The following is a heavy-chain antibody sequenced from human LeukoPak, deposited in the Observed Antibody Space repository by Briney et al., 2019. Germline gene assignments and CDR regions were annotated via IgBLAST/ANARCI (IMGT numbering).Heavy chain of an antibody. V-gene: IGHV1-8*03. J-gene: IGHJ3*02. CDR2: MNPNSGNT. D-gene: IGHD3-3*01. CDR1: GYTFTSYD. Sequence: GASVKVSCKASGYTFTSYDISWVRQATGQGLEWMGWMNPNSGNTGYAQKFQGRVTITRNTSISTAYMELSSLRSEDTAVYYCAREITIFGVLHPDAFDIWGRGTMVTVSS. CDR3: AREITIFGVLHPDAFDI.